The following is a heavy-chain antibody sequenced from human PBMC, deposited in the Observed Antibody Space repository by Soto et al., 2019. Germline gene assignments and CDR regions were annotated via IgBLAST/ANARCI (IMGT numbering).Heavy chain of an antibody. V-gene: IGHV3-33*01. Sequence: QVQLVESGGGVVQPGRSLRLSCSASGFTFSSYVMHWVRQGPGKGLEWVAFIWYDGSNKYYADSVKGRFTISRDNSKNTLYLQMNSLRAEDTALYYCAREPSMYGDYWGTCNYWGQGTLVTVST. D-gene: IGHD4-17*01. CDR1: GFTFSSYV. CDR3: AREPSMYGDYWGTCNY. J-gene: IGHJ4*02. CDR2: IWYDGSNK.